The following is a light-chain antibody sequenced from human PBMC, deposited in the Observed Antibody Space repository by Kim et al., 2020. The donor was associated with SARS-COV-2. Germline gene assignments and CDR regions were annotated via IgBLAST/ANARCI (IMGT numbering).Light chain of an antibody. V-gene: IGLV2-14*03. CDR2: DIN. Sequence: QSHTSSCTGTSRDVGPFNFVSWYQLHPGEAPKLIIYDINYRPSGVSNRFSASKFDNTASLTISGLQTEDEAHYYCSSYTTHTSPVLFGGGTQLTV. CDR3: SSYTTHTSPVL. J-gene: IGLJ2*01. CDR1: SRDVGPFNF.